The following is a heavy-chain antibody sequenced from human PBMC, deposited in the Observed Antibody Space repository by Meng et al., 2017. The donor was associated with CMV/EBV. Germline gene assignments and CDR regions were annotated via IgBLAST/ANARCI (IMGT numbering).Heavy chain of an antibody. D-gene: IGHD2-21*02. J-gene: IGHJ4*02. CDR2: IYYSGRT. V-gene: IGHV4-30-4*08. CDR3: AREGDNPFDY. Sequence: QVKLQESGPGLVKPSPPLSLTCTVSGGSISSGDYDWSWIRQPAGKGLEWIGYIYYSGRTYYNPSLKSRVTISVDTSKNQFSLKLSSVTAADTAVYYCAREGDNPFDYWGQGTLVTVSS. CDR1: GGSISSGDYD.